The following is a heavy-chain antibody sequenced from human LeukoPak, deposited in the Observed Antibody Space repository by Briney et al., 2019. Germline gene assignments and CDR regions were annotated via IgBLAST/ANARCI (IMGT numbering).Heavy chain of an antibody. CDR1: GYSFTSYW. J-gene: IGHJ4*02. Sequence: GESLKISCKGSGYSFTSYWIGWVCQMPGKGLEWMGIIYPGDSDTRYSPSFQGQVTISADKSIGTAYLQWSSLKASDTAMYYCARQNWDLALDYWGQGTLVTVSS. CDR3: ARQNWDLALDY. CDR2: IYPGDSDT. D-gene: IGHD7-27*01. V-gene: IGHV5-51*01.